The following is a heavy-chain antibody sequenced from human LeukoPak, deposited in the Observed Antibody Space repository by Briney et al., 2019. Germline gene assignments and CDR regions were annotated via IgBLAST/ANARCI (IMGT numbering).Heavy chain of an antibody. J-gene: IGHJ4*02. V-gene: IGHV4-34*01. D-gene: IGHD3-10*01. CDR1: GGSFSGYY. CDR3: ARESYNGSGSYYPLFDY. Sequence: SETLSLTCAVYGGSFSGYYWSWIRQPPGKGLEWIGEINHSGSTNYNPSLKSRVTISVDTSKNHFSLKLSSVTAADTAVYYCARESYNGSGSYYPLFDYWGQGTLVTVSS. CDR2: INHSGST.